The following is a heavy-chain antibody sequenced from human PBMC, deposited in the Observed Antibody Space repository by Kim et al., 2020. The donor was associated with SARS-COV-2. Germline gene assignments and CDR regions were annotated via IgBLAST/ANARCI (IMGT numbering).Heavy chain of an antibody. V-gene: IGHV1-46*01. CDR3: AREPNPYCTNGVCYTGWFDP. CDR2: INPSGGST. J-gene: IGHJ5*02. D-gene: IGHD2-8*01. Sequence: ASVKVSCKASGYTFTSYYMHWVRQAPGQGLEWMGIINPSGGSTSYAQKFQGRVTMTRDTTTSTVYMELGNLRSEDTAVYYCAREPNPYCTNGVCYTGWFDPWDQVTQVTVS. CDR1: GYTFTSYY.